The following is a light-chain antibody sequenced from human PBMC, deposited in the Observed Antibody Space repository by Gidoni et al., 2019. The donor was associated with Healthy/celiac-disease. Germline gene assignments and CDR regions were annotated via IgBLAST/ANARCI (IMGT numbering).Light chain of an antibody. J-gene: IGKJ4*02. CDR3: QQNNKWGLT. CDR2: DAS. V-gene: IGKV3-11*01. Sequence: ELVMTQSPATLSLSPGERATLSCRASQGVSSYLAWYQQKPGQAPRLLIYDASNRATGIPARISGSWARKDITIISSSLEAEDVADYYWQQNNKWGLTFGRGTKVEIK. CDR1: QGVSSY.